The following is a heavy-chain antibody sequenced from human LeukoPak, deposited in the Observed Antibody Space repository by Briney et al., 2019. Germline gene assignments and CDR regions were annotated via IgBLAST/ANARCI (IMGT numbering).Heavy chain of an antibody. V-gene: IGHV4-31*03. J-gene: IGHJ4*02. D-gene: IGHD3-22*01. CDR2: IYYSGST. Sequence: PSETLSLTCTVSGGSISSGGYYWSWIRQHPGKGLEWIGYIYYSGSTYYNPSLKSRVTISVDTSKNQFSLKLSSVTAADTAVYYCARSNGVVVVNYFDYWGQGTLVTVSS. CDR3: ARSNGVVVVNYFDY. CDR1: GGSISSGGYY.